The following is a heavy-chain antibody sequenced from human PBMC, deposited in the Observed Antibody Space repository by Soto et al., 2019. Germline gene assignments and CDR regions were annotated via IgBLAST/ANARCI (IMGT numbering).Heavy chain of an antibody. V-gene: IGHV3-23*01. CDR1: GFTFTSYA. CDR2: LSGGNT. D-gene: IGHD6-19*01. CDR3: AKGPHSSAWHYFEY. J-gene: IGHJ4*02. Sequence: DVQLLESGGALVQPGGSLRLSCAASGFTFTSYAMSWVRQAPGKGLEWVSTLSGGNTYYADSVKGRFTISRDNSENTLYLQMISLRVEDMAIYYCAKGPHSSAWHYFEYWGQGTLITVSS.